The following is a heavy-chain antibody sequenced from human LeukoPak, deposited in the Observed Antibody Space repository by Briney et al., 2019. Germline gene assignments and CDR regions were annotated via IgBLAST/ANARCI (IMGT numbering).Heavy chain of an antibody. CDR3: ARDSPYPGVGAPQN. CDR2: INIDGSGS. J-gene: IGHJ4*02. CDR1: GFTFSSYW. Sequence: PGGSLRLSCAASGFTFSSYWMHWVRQAPGKGLVWVSRINIDGSGSAYADSVKGRFTISRDNAKNTLYLQMNSPRADDTAMYYCARDSPYPGVGAPQNWGQGILVTVSS. D-gene: IGHD1-26*01. V-gene: IGHV3-74*01.